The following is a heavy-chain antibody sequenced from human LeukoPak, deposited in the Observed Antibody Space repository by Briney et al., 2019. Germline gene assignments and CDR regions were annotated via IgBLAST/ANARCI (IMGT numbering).Heavy chain of an antibody. J-gene: IGHJ4*02. V-gene: IGHV3-7*01. CDR3: ARDPVEWELLLDY. Sequence: GGSLRLSCAASGFTFSSYWMGWVRQAPGKRLEWVADMNIDGSEKYYADSAKGRFTISRDNARNSVYLQMNSLRVEDTAVYYCARDPVEWELLLDYWGQGTLVTVSS. CDR1: GFTFSSYW. CDR2: MNIDGSEK. D-gene: IGHD1-26*01.